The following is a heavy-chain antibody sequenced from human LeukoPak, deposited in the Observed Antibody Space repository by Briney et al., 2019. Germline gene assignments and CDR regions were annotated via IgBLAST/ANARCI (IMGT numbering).Heavy chain of an antibody. Sequence: GGSLRLSCAASGFTFSSYGMHWVRQAPGKGLEWVAVLSYDGSNKYYADSVKGRFTISRDNSKNTLYLQMNSLRAEDTAVYYCAKAADGVATITHFDYWGQGTLVTVSS. CDR2: LSYDGSNK. D-gene: IGHD5-24*01. V-gene: IGHV3-30*18. CDR1: GFTFSSYG. CDR3: AKAADGVATITHFDY. J-gene: IGHJ4*02.